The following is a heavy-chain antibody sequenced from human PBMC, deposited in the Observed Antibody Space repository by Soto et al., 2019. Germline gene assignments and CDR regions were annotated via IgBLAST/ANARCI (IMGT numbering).Heavy chain of an antibody. CDR2: ISAYNGNT. Sequence: QVQLVQSGAEVQKPGASVKVSCKASGYTFTSYGISWVRQAPGQGLEWMGRISAYNGNTNYAQKLQGRVTMTTDTSKSTAYIELRSLRSDDTAVYYCARVFYITGTTIFYYWGQGTLVTVSS. CDR3: ARVFYITGTTIFYY. V-gene: IGHV1-18*01. J-gene: IGHJ4*02. D-gene: IGHD1-20*01. CDR1: GYTFTSYG.